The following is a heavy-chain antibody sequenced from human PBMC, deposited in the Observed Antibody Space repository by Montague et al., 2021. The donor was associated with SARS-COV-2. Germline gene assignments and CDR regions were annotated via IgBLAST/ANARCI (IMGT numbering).Heavy chain of an antibody. D-gene: IGHD3-3*01. CDR1: GGSISSGGYY. Sequence: TLSLTCTVSGGSISSGGYYWSWIRQHPGKGLEWIGYIYYSGSTYYNPSLKSQVTISVDTSKNQFSLKLSSVTAADTAVYYCARALSIPIFGVVGSLDYWGQGTLVTVSS. V-gene: IGHV4-31*01. J-gene: IGHJ4*02. CDR3: ARALSIPIFGVVGSLDY. CDR2: IYYSGST.